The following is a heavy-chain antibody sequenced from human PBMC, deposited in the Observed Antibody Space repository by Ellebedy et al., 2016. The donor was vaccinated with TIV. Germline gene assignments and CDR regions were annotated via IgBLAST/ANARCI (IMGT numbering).Heavy chain of an antibody. J-gene: IGHJ4*02. V-gene: IGHV3-64D*09. CDR3: VKDRVRGYSEAVFDF. Sequence: GESLKISCAASGFSFRHYAMHWVRQAPGKGLEYVSGIRNNLDRIYYADSVKGRFTISRDNSKNTLYLQMSSLTSEDTAVYYCVKDRVRGYSEAVFDFWGQGTLVIVSS. D-gene: IGHD5-18*01. CDR1: GFSFRHYA. CDR2: IRNNLDRI.